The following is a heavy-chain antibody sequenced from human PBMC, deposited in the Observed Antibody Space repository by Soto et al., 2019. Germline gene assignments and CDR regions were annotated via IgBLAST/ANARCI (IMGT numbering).Heavy chain of an antibody. Sequence: EVQLVESGGGLVKPGGSLRLSCTASGLIFSNYGMNWVRQAAGKRPEWVASISRGGEYIDYADSVKGRLTISRDNANNILYLNLTSLGVEDTAVYYCATDGAAGADMGVWGQGTTVTVSS. J-gene: IGHJ6*02. CDR3: ATDGAAGADMGV. D-gene: IGHD6-13*01. CDR1: GLIFSNYG. CDR2: ISRGGEYI. V-gene: IGHV3-21*06.